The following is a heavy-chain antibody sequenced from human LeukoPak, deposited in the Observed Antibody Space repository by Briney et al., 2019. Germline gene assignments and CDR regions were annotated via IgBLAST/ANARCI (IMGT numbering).Heavy chain of an antibody. V-gene: IGHV3-21*01. Sequence: GGSLGLSCAASGFTFSSYSMNWVRQAPGKGLEWVSSISSSSSYIYYADSVKGRFTISRDNAKNSLYLQMNSLRAEDTAVYYCARGAAAGNLNWFDPWGQGTLVTVSS. CDR1: GFTFSSYS. J-gene: IGHJ5*02. CDR3: ARGAAAGNLNWFDP. D-gene: IGHD6-13*01. CDR2: ISSSSSYI.